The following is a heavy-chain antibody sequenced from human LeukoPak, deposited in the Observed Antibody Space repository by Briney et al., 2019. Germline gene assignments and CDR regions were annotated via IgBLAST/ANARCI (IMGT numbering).Heavy chain of an antibody. CDR1: GFIFSNYA. J-gene: IGHJ4*01. CDR2: IGGRDGGT. CDR3: LKWGDYDSLTGYYDSDY. D-gene: IGHD3-9*01. Sequence: GASLRLSCAASGFIFSNYAMSWVRQAPGKGLEWVSAIGGRDGGTYYADSVKGRFTVSRDDPKNTLYLQMNTLRVEDTAVYYFLKWGDYDSLTGYYDSDYWGHGTLVTVSS. V-gene: IGHV3-23*01.